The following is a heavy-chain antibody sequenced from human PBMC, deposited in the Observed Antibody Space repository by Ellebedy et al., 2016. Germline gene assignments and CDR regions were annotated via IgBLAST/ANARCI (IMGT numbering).Heavy chain of an antibody. J-gene: IGHJ6*02. Sequence: GESLKISXVASGFTFSSYDMHWVRQATGKGLEWVSGIETAGDTYYPDSVKGRFTISREKAKNSLYLQMNNLRAEDTAVYYCARGGAAGSRIVFYYYGMDVWGQGTTVTVSS. V-gene: IGHV3-13*01. D-gene: IGHD6-13*01. CDR1: GFTFSSYD. CDR2: IETAGDT. CDR3: ARGGAAGSRIVFYYYGMDV.